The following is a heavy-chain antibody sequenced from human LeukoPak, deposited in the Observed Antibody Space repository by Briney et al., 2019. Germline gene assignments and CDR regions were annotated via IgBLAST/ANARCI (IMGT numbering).Heavy chain of an antibody. J-gene: IGHJ4*02. CDR2: IRYDGSNK. CDR1: GFTFSSYG. D-gene: IGHD6-19*01. Sequence: PGGSLRLSCAASGFTFSSYGMHWVRQAPGKGLEWVAFIRYDGSNKYYADSVKGRFTISRDNSKNTLYLQMNSLRAEDTAVYYCAKDRRKAVAGTGEWDYWGQGTLVTVSS. V-gene: IGHV3-30*02. CDR3: AKDRRKAVAGTGEWDY.